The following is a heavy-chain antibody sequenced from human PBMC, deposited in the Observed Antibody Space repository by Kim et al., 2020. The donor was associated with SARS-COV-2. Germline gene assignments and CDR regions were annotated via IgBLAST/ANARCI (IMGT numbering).Heavy chain of an antibody. D-gene: IGHD3-10*01. Sequence: ASVKVSCKVSGYTLTELSMHWVRQAPGKGLECMGGFDPEDGETIYAQKFQGRVTMTEDTSTDTAYMELSSLRSEDTAVYYCATPGGGIWFGELNDAFDIWGQGTMVTVSS. J-gene: IGHJ3*02. CDR1: GYTLTELS. CDR2: FDPEDGET. V-gene: IGHV1-24*01. CDR3: ATPGGGIWFGELNDAFDI.